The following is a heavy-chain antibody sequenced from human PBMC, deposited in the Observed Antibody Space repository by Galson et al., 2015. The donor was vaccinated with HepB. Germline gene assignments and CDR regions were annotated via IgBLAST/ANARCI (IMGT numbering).Heavy chain of an antibody. J-gene: IGHJ4*02. D-gene: IGHD1-1*01. CDR2: IYGGGST. Sequence: SLRLSCAGSGFTVSSNYMNWVRQVPGKGLEWVSVIYGGGSTHYADSVRGRFTISRDNSKNTLYLEMNSLRAGDTALYYCARDSGDWNQDYWGQGTLVTVSS. CDR1: GFTVSSNY. CDR3: ARDSGDWNQDY. V-gene: IGHV3-66*01.